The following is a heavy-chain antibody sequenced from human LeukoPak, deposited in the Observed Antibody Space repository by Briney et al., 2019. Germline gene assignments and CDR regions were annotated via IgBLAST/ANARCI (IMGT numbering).Heavy chain of an antibody. D-gene: IGHD3-9*01. Sequence: GGSLRLSCAASGFTFSSYSMNWVRQAPGKGLEWVSSISSSSSYIYYADSVKGRFTISRDNAKNSLYLQMNSLRAEDTAVYYCAREVADILTGYYRVSDGFDYWGQGTLVTVSS. V-gene: IGHV3-21*01. CDR3: AREVADILTGYYRVSDGFDY. CDR2: ISSSSSYI. CDR1: GFTFSSYS. J-gene: IGHJ4*02.